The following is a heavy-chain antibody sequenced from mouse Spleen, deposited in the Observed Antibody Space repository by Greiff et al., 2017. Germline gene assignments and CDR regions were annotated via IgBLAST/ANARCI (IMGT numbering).Heavy chain of an antibody. V-gene: IGHV5-2*01. D-gene: IGHD2-4*01. Sequence: EVKLVESGGGLVQPGESLKLSCESNEYEFPSHDMSWVRKTPEKRLELVAAINSDGGSTYYPDTMERRFIISRDNTKKSRYLQMSSLRSEDTALYYCARLYDYDGGAWFAYWGQGTLVTVSA. CDR3: ARLYDYDGGAWFAY. CDR1: EYEFPSHD. J-gene: IGHJ3*01. CDR2: INSDGGST.